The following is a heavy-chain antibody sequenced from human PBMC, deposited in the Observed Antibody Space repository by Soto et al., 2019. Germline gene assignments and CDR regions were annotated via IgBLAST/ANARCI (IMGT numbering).Heavy chain of an antibody. CDR1: GFTFSSYA. CDR3: AKDYGSGWSNWFDP. V-gene: IGHV3-23*01. Sequence: HPGGSLRLSCAASGFTFSSYAMSWVRQAPGKGLEWVSAISGSGGSTYYADSVKGRFTISRDNSKNTLYLQMNSLRAEDTAVYYCAKDYGSGWSNWFDPWGQGTLVTVSS. D-gene: IGHD6-19*01. J-gene: IGHJ5*02. CDR2: ISGSGGST.